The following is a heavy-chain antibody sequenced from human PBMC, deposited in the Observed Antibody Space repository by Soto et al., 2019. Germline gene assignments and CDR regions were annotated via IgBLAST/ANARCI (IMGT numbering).Heavy chain of an antibody. Sequence: QVQLVQSGAEVKKPGSSVKVSCKASGGIFSTYAISWLRQAPGQGLEWMGGIIPLFGTPNYAQRFQGRVTITAEESTSTAYMELSRLRAEDTAVYYCARDRDDYGSGNYYNRIGFWGQGTLVTVSS. J-gene: IGHJ4*02. CDR2: IIPLFGTP. CDR3: ARDRDDYGSGNYYNRIGF. V-gene: IGHV1-69*01. CDR1: GGIFSTYA. D-gene: IGHD3-10*01.